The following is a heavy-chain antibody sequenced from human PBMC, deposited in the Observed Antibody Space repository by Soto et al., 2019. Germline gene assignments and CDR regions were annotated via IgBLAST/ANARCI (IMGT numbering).Heavy chain of an antibody. CDR3: ARDRSQRIQLWLPDY. CDR2: ISYDGSNK. Sequence: GGSLRLSCAASGFTFSSYAMHWVRQAPGQGLEWVAVISYDGSNKYYADSVKGRFTISRDNSKNTLYLQMNSLRAEDTAVYYCARDRSQRIQLWLPDYWGQGTLVTVSS. J-gene: IGHJ4*02. D-gene: IGHD5-18*01. CDR1: GFTFSSYA. V-gene: IGHV3-30-3*01.